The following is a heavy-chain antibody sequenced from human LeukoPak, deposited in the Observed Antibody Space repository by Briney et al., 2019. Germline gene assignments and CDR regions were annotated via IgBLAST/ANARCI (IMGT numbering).Heavy chain of an antibody. D-gene: IGHD2-2*01. V-gene: IGHV1-2*02. CDR3: ATQYCSSTSCHLDWFDP. CDR2: INPKTGGT. J-gene: IGHJ5*02. Sequence: EASVKVSCTASSYTFTSYGISWVRQAPGQGLEWMGGINPKTGGTNYAQKFQGGVTMTRDTTSMTTAYMELSKVISDDTAIYYCATQYCSSTSCHLDWFDPWGQGTLVTVSS. CDR1: SYTFTSYG.